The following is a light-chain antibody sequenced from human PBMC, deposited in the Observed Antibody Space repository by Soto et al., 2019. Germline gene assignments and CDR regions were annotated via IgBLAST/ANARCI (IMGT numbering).Light chain of an antibody. CDR2: KAS. V-gene: IGKV1-5*03. CDR1: QSISSW. J-gene: IGKJ1*01. CDR3: EQYSDNWT. Sequence: IQITQSPSTLTASVKDRVTITCRASQSISSWLAWYQQKPGTAPKLLIYKASTLQSGVPSRFSGSGSGTEFTLTISSLQPDDFGTYYCEQYSDNWTFAQGPKV.